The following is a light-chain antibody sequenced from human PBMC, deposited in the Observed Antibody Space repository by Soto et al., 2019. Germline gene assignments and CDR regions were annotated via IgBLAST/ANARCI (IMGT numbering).Light chain of an antibody. CDR1: SRDVGGYNS. CDR2: DVT. V-gene: IGLV2-14*01. J-gene: IGLJ1*01. Sequence: SALTQPASVSGSPGPSITISCTGTSRDVGGYNSVSWYRQDPGKAPKLMIYDVTNRPSGVSNRFSGSKSGNTASLTISGLQAEDEADYYCSSFTGVITYVFGTGTKLTVL. CDR3: SSFTGVITYV.